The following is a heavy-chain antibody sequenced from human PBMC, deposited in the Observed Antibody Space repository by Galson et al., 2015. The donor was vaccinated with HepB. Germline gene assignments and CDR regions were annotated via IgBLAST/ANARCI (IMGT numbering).Heavy chain of an antibody. V-gene: IGHV3-48*03. D-gene: IGHD3-10*01. J-gene: IGHJ4*02. Sequence: SLRLSCAASGFTFGAYEMNWVRQAPGKGVEWISYISSNGYMIYYAESVNGRFTVSRDNARDSLYLQMNSLRVEDTAVYYCVRDDALWSWYFDSWGQGILVTVSS. CDR2: ISSNGYMI. CDR3: VRDDALWSWYFDS. CDR1: GFTFGAYE.